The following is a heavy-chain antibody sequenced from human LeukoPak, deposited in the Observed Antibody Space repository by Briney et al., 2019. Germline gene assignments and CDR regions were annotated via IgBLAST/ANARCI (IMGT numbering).Heavy chain of an antibody. CDR3: ARDLSRFLEWLSGWFDP. Sequence: ASVKVSCKASGYTFTSYYMHWVRQPPGPGLEWMGIINPSGGSTSYAQQFQGRVTMTRDTSTSTVYMELSSLRSEDTAVYYCARDLSRFLEWLSGWFDPWGQGTLVTVSS. D-gene: IGHD3-3*01. J-gene: IGHJ5*02. CDR1: GYTFTSYY. CDR2: INPSGGST. V-gene: IGHV1-46*03.